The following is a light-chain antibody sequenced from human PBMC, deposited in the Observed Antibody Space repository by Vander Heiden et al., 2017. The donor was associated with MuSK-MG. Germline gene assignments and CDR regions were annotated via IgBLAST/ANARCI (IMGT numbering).Light chain of an antibody. CDR1: QRVSSN. CDR2: GAS. Sequence: EIVMTQSPATLSVSPGERATLSCRASQRVSSNLAWYHQKPGQAPRLLIYGASTRATGIPARFSGSGSGTEFTLTISSLQSEDFAVYYCQQYNNWPLFGGGTKVEIK. CDR3: QQYNNWPL. J-gene: IGKJ4*01. V-gene: IGKV3-15*01.